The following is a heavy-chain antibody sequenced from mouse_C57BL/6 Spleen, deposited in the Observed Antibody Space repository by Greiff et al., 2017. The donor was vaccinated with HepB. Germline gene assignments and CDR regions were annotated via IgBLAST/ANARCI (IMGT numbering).Heavy chain of an antibody. D-gene: IGHD3-2*01. J-gene: IGHJ4*01. CDR3: ARDSSGYYAMDY. CDR1: GYAFSSSW. CDR2: IYPGDGDT. Sequence: VQLQQSGPELVKPGASVKISCKASGYAFSSSWMNWVKQRPGKGLEWIGRIYPGDGDTNYNGKFKGKATLTADKSSSTAYMKLSSLTSEDSAVYFCARDSSGYYAMDYWGQGTSVTVSS. V-gene: IGHV1-82*01.